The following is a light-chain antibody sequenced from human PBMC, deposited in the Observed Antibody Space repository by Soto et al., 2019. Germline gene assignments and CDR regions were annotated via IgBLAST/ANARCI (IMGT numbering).Light chain of an antibody. V-gene: IGKV3-20*01. CDR3: QQYGSSRRT. CDR2: GAS. Sequence: ILFTQSPAPLSLSPGERATLSCQARQTVCSYLAWYQHKPDQAPRLLIYGASARATGVPAKFSGSGSGTDFTPTISRLEPEDFAVYYCQQYGSSRRTFGQGTKVDIK. J-gene: IGKJ1*01. CDR1: QTVCSY.